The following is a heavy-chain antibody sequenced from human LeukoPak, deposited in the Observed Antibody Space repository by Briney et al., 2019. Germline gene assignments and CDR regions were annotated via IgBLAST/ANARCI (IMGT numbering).Heavy chain of an antibody. D-gene: IGHD4-23*01. CDR2: ISSSGSTI. Sequence: GGSLRLSCAASGFTVSSYEMNWVRQAPGKGLEWVSYISSSGSTIYYADSVKGRFTISRDNAKNSLYLQMNSLRAEDTAVYYCARDEDYGGNLGYFDYWGQGTLVTVSS. V-gene: IGHV3-48*03. CDR1: GFTVSSYE. CDR3: ARDEDYGGNLGYFDY. J-gene: IGHJ4*02.